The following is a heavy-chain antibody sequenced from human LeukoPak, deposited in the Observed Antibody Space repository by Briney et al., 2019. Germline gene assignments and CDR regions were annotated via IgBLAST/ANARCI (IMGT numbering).Heavy chain of an antibody. D-gene: IGHD6-13*01. CDR3: ATGSSPYYYYYGTDV. V-gene: IGHV3-66*02. CDR1: GFTVSSNY. CDR2: IYSGGST. Sequence: GGSLRLSCAASGFTVSSNYMSWVRQAPGKGLEWVSVIYSGGSTYYADSVRGRFTISRDNSKNTLYLQMNSLRAEDTAVYYCATGSSPYYYYYGTDVWGQGTTVTVSS. J-gene: IGHJ6*02.